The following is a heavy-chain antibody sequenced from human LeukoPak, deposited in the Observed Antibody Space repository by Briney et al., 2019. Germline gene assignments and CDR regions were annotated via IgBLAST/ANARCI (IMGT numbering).Heavy chain of an antibody. CDR2: ISSSSSYI. V-gene: IGHV3-21*01. CDR1: GFTFSSYS. J-gene: IGHJ4*02. Sequence: GGYLRLFCAASGFTFSSYSMNWVRQAPGKGLEWVSSISSSSSYIYYADSVKGRFTISRDNSKNTLYLQMNSLRAEDTAVYYCAKSAVRGLPVLGNWGQGTLVTVSS. D-gene: IGHD2-21*02. CDR3: AKSAVRGLPVLGN.